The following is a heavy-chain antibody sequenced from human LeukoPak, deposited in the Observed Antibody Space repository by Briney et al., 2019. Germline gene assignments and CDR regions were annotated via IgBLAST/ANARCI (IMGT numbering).Heavy chain of an antibody. CDR2: IYSGGTI. Sequence: TGESLRLSCAASGFSIRTYYMRWVRQVPGKGLEWVSVIYSGGTIRYADSVKGRFTFSRDNVKDTLNLQMNSLRADDTAVYYCVRAVHHNFYSDSSGYYGDAFDVWGQGTVVTVTS. J-gene: IGHJ3*01. D-gene: IGHD3-22*01. V-gene: IGHV3-53*01. CDR3: VRAVHHNFYSDSSGYYGDAFDV. CDR1: GFSIRTYY.